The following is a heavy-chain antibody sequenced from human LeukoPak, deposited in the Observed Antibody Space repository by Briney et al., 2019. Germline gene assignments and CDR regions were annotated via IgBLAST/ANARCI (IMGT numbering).Heavy chain of an antibody. CDR3: ARDPLPYYDSSGYYEGAFDI. Sequence: GASVKVSCKASGYTFTSYYMHWVRQAPGQGLEWMGIINPSGGSTSYAQKFQGRVTMTRDTSTSTVYMELSSLRSEDTAVYYCARDPLPYYDSSGYYEGAFDIRGQGTMVTVSS. CDR2: INPSGGST. J-gene: IGHJ3*02. D-gene: IGHD3-22*01. V-gene: IGHV1-46*01. CDR1: GYTFTSYY.